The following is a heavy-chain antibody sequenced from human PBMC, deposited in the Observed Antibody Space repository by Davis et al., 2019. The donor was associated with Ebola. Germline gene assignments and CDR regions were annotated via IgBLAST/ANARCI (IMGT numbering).Heavy chain of an antibody. J-gene: IGHJ6*02. Sequence: PGGSLRLSCTASGFTFDDFAIHWVRQAPGKGLEWVSGISWNSGSMGYADSVKGRFTISRDNAKNSLYLQMNSLRVEDTALYYCAKDIKNILDYDFWSDYYRDFYYGMDVWGQGTTVTVSS. CDR1: GFTFDDFA. D-gene: IGHD3-3*01. CDR2: ISWNSGSM. V-gene: IGHV3-9*01. CDR3: AKDIKNILDYDFWSDYYRDFYYGMDV.